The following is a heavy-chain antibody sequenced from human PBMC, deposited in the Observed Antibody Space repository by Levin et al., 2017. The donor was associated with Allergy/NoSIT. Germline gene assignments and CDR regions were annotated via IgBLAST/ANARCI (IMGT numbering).Heavy chain of an antibody. D-gene: IGHD2-21*01. Sequence: GGSLRLSCAASGFTFSTYAIHWVRQAPGKGLDWVAVISYDGSHKYYGDSVKGRFTISRDNSNNTVYLQMNSLRSEDTAVYYCARDPVNGGYSVLDYWGQGALVTVSS. J-gene: IGHJ4*02. V-gene: IGHV3-30-3*01. CDR3: ARDPVNGGYSVLDY. CDR1: GFTFSTYA. CDR2: ISYDGSHK.